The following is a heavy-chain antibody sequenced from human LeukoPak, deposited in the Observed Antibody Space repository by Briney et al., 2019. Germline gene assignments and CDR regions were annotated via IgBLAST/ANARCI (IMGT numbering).Heavy chain of an antibody. V-gene: IGHV3-23*01. J-gene: IGHJ4*02. CDR3: AKGHYYGSGGLDY. CDR2: IGGRDGST. CDR1: GFTFSSYG. D-gene: IGHD3-10*01. Sequence: GGSLRLSCAASGFTFSSYGMSWVRQAPGKGLEWVSAIGGRDGSTYYADSVKGRFTISRDNSKNTLYVQMNSLRAEDTAVYYCAKGHYYGSGGLDYWGQGTLVTVSS.